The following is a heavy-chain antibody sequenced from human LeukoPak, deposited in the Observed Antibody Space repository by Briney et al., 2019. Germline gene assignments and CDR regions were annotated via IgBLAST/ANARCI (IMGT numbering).Heavy chain of an antibody. J-gene: IGHJ4*02. CDR3: AKDLGYSGYDSIFDY. V-gene: IGHV3-9*01. CDR1: GFTFDDYA. Sequence: PGRSLRLSCAASGFTFDDYAMHWVRQAPGKGLGWVSGISWNSGSIGYADSVKGRFTISRDNAKNSLYLQMNSLRAEDTALYYCAKDLGYSGYDSIFDYWGQGTLVTVSS. D-gene: IGHD5-12*01. CDR2: ISWNSGSI.